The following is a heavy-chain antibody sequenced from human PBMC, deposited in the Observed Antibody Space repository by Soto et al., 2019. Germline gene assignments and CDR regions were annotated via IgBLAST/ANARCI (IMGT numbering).Heavy chain of an antibody. J-gene: IGHJ3*02. CDR1: GFSFRNYW. CDR2: IKEDGSVK. D-gene: IGHD1-26*01. CDR3: ARRGAVDDYAFDI. Sequence: PGGSLRLSCAASGFSFRNYWMAWVRQAPGQGLEWVANIKEDGSVKQYADSVKGRFTISRDNGKNSQYLQMNSLRSEDTAVYYCARRGAVDDYAFDIWGQGTMVTVSS. V-gene: IGHV3-7*03.